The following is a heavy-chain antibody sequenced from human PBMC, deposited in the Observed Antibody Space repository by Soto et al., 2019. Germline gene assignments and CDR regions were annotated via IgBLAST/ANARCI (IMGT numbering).Heavy chain of an antibody. CDR3: TCIFSGGYGYGFYYYGMDV. CDR1: GGSSSSSSYY. J-gene: IGHJ6*02. V-gene: IGHV4-39*01. Sequence: SETLSLTCTVSGGSSSSSSYYWYWIREPPGKGLEWIGSIYYSGSTYYNPSLKSRVTISVDTSKSQFSLKLSSVTAADTAVYYCTCIFSGGYGYGFYYYGMDVWAKGPRSP. D-gene: IGHD5-18*01. CDR2: IYYSGST.